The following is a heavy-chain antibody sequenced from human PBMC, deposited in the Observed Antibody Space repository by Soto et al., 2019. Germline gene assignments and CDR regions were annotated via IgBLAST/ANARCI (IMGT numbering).Heavy chain of an antibody. Sequence: QVQLVESGGGVVQPGRSLRLSCAASGFTFSSYGMHWVRQAPGKGLEWVAVISYDGSNKYYADSVKGRFTISRDNSKNTLYLQMNSLRAEDTAVYYCAKDYDFWSGLYFDYWGQGTLVTVSS. V-gene: IGHV3-30*18. CDR2: ISYDGSNK. D-gene: IGHD3-3*01. CDR3: AKDYDFWSGLYFDY. J-gene: IGHJ4*02. CDR1: GFTFSSYG.